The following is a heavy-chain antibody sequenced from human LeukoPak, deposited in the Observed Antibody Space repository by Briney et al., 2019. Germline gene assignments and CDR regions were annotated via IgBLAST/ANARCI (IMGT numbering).Heavy chain of an antibody. CDR1: GFTFSSYW. CDR2: IKQDGSEK. V-gene: IGHV3-7*01. D-gene: IGHD4-23*01. J-gene: IGHJ3*02. CDR3: ARDKKNDYGGNSYAFDI. Sequence: GGSLRLSCAASGFTFSSYWMSWVRQAPGKGLEWVANIKQDGSEKYYVDSVKGRFTISRDNAKNSLYLQMNSLRAEDTAVYYCARDKKNDYGGNSYAFDIWGQGTMVTVSS.